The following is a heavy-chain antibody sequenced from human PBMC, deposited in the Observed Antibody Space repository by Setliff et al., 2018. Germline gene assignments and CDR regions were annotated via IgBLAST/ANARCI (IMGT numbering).Heavy chain of an antibody. V-gene: IGHV3-23*01. CDR3: ARDTFWGGYYPIAY. D-gene: IGHD3-3*01. CDR2: ISGTSSGI. Sequence: PGGSLRLSCAASGFTFSDYAMTWVRQAPGKGLEWVSTISGTSSGIDYADSVKGRFTVSRDNSRHTLYLQMNSLRAEDTAVYYCARDTFWGGYYPIAYWGQGILVTVSS. J-gene: IGHJ4*02. CDR1: GFTFSDYA.